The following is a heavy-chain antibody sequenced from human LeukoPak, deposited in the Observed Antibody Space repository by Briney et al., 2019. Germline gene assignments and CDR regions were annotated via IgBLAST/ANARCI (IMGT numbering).Heavy chain of an antibody. Sequence: ASVKVSCKASGYSFVTSDINWVRQAAGQGLEWMGWMNPLSRNTGYAQKFQGRVTMTRNTSTGTAYMELSSLRSEDTAVYYCVRSLAVDGTRAYWGQGTPVIVSS. CDR1: GYSFVTSD. D-gene: IGHD6-19*01. V-gene: IGHV1-8*02. CDR2: MNPLSRNT. CDR3: VRSLAVDGTRAY. J-gene: IGHJ4*02.